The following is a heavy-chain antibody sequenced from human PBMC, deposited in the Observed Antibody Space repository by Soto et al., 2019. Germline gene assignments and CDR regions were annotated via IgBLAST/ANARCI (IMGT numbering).Heavy chain of an antibody. CDR2: FYPRGST. Sequence: SETLSLTCTVSGHSISSSIYNWGWIRQPPGQGLEWIGSFYPRGSTNYNPSLKSRVTISVDTSRNHFSLNLRSVTAADTAVYYCARRGSSFEVPRRIDRNWFYPSGQGAPVTVSA. V-gene: IGHV4-39*01. CDR1: GHSISSSIYN. CDR3: ARRGSSFEVPRRIDRNWFYP. D-gene: IGHD6-13*01. J-gene: IGHJ5*02.